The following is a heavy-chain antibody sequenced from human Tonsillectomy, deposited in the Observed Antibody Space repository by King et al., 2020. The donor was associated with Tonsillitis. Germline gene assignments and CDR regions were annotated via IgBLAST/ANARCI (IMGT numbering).Heavy chain of an antibody. D-gene: IGHD5-12*01. Sequence: LQLQESGPGLVKPSQTLSLTCTVSGGSISSDDYYWSWIRQPPGKGLEWIGYIYYSGSTYYNPSLKSRVTISVDTSKNQFSLKLSSVTAADTAVYYCARVPRHSGYDLGGMDVWGQGTTVTVSS. V-gene: IGHV4-30-4*01. CDR3: ARVPRHSGYDLGGMDV. J-gene: IGHJ6*02. CDR2: IYYSGST. CDR1: GGSISSDDYY.